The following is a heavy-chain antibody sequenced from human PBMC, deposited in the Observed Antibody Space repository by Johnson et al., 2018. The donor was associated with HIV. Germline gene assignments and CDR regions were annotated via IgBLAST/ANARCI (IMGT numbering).Heavy chain of an antibody. J-gene: IGHJ3*02. Sequence: QVQLVESGGGVVQPGRSLRLSCAASGFTFSDYYMSWIRQAPGKGLEWVSYISSSGSTIYYADSVKGRFTISRDNSKNTFFLQMNSLRVEDTAMYYCAKDRSGNPPDAFDIWGQGTMVTVSS. D-gene: IGHD5-12*01. V-gene: IGHV3-11*04. CDR2: ISSSGSTI. CDR3: AKDRSGNPPDAFDI. CDR1: GFTFSDYY.